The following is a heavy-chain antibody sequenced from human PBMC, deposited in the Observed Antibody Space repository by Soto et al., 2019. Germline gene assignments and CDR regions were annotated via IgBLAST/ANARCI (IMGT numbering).Heavy chain of an antibody. Sequence: SETLSLTCTVSGGSVSSGSYHWTCIRQPPGKGLEWIGYIYYSGSTNYNPSLKSRVTISVDTSKNQFSLKLSSVTAADTAVYYCARDNMRARDGMDVWGQGTTVTVSS. J-gene: IGHJ6*02. D-gene: IGHD3-16*01. CDR2: IYYSGST. CDR1: GGSVSSGSYH. V-gene: IGHV4-61*01. CDR3: ARDNMRARDGMDV.